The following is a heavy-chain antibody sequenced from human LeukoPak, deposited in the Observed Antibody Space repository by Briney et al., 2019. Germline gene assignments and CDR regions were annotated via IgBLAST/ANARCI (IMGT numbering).Heavy chain of an antibody. J-gene: IGHJ4*02. CDR3: ARNMGDY. CDR1: GFTFSTYW. V-gene: IGHV3-7*04. Sequence: GGSLRLSCAASGFTFSTYWMTWFRQAPGKGLEWVANINQDGTEKNYVDSVKGRFTISRDNAKSSLYLQMNSLRAEDTAVYYCARNMGDYWGQGILVTVSS. CDR2: INQDGTEK. D-gene: IGHD2/OR15-2a*01.